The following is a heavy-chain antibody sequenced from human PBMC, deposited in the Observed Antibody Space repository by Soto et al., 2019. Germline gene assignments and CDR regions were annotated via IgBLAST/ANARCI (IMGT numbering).Heavy chain of an antibody. CDR3: TKAATYCSRSTCFRPANPDV. J-gene: IGHJ6*02. V-gene: IGHV3-23*01. Sequence: PGGSLRLSCVVSGFTLSSYAMTWVRQAPGKKLERVSAISDSGGNTYYADSVKGRFTISRDNSKNTLYLQMNSLKAEDTAVYYCTKAATYCSRSTCFRPANPDVWGQGTTVAVSS. CDR1: GFTLSSYA. D-gene: IGHD2-2*01. CDR2: ISDSGGNT.